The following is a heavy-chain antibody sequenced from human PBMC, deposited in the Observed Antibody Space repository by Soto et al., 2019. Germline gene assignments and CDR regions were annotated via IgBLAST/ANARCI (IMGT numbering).Heavy chain of an antibody. CDR1: GGSINSSDHF. CDR2: VYYTETT. CDR3: ARQRVLSTNMFITSFDP. J-gene: IGHJ5*02. V-gene: IGHV4-39*01. D-gene: IGHD3-10*02. Sequence: PLETLSLTCSLSGGSINSSDHFWGWIRQTPGKGLEWIGSVYYTETTYYNPSLKSPVTISVETSRNTFSLKVNSVTAADTGIYYCARQRVLSTNMFITSFDPWGKGTPVTVSS.